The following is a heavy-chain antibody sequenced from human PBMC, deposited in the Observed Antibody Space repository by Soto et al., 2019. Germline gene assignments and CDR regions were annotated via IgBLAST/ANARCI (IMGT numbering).Heavy chain of an antibody. D-gene: IGHD2-8*01. CDR3: TKSRRGILLVYGFGGMDC. Sequence: GESMSLPSSATGFPVKRHAMSWVRPAPGKGLEWVASISGSGDGTYYGDSVKGRFTISRDSSSSTLYLQMNNLRGEDTAVYFCTKSRRGILLVYGFGGMDCWGQGTTVTVSS. J-gene: IGHJ6*02. V-gene: IGHV3-23*01. CDR2: ISGSGDGT. CDR1: GFPVKRHA.